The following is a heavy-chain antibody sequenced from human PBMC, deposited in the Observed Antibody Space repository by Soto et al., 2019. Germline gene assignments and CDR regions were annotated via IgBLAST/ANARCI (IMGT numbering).Heavy chain of an antibody. V-gene: IGHV1-69*12. CDR3: ASGIQLWLRRINSGYSG. J-gene: IGHJ4*02. CDR2: IIPMFGTA. Sequence: QVQLVQSGAEVKKPESSVKVSCKAPGGTFSTYAISWVRQAPGQGLEWMGGIIPMFGTANYAQRFQDRFTITADESTNTVYMELSSLRSEDTAVYFCASGIQLWLRRINSGYSGWGQGTLVTVSS. D-gene: IGHD5-18*01. CDR1: GGTFSTYA.